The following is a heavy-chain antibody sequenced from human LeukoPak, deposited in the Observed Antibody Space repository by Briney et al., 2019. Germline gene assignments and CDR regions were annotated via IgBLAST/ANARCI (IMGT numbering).Heavy chain of an antibody. V-gene: IGHV4-61*02. Sequence: PSQTLSLTCTVSGGSISSGSYYWRWIRQPAGKGLEWIGRIYTSGSTNYNPSLKSRVTISVDTSKNQFSLKLSSVTAADTAVYYCARDRYCSSTSCYGAFDIWGQGTMVTVSS. CDR2: IYTSGST. D-gene: IGHD2-2*01. CDR1: GGSISSGSYY. CDR3: ARDRYCSSTSCYGAFDI. J-gene: IGHJ3*02.